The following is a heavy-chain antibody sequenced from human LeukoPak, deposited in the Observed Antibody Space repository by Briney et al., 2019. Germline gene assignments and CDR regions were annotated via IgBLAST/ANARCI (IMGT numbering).Heavy chain of an antibody. CDR2: ISSSSSTI. J-gene: IGHJ5*02. V-gene: IGHV3-48*02. CDR3: ARERRGYCSSTSCLNWFDP. D-gene: IGHD2-2*01. Sequence: GGSLRLSCAASGFTFSSYSMNWVRQAPGKGLEWVSYISSSSSTIYYADSAKGRFTISRDNAKNSLYLQMNSLRDEDTAVYYCARERRGYCSSTSCLNWFDPWGQGTLVTVSS. CDR1: GFTFSSYS.